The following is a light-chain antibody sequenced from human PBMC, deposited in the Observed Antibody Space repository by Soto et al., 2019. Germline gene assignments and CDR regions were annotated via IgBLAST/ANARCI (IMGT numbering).Light chain of an antibody. V-gene: IGLV2-18*02. CDR3: TSYTTSNTVV. Sequence: QSALTQPPSVSGSPGQSVTISCSGTSSDVGSYDAVSWYQQSPGTAPELMIYGVNNRPSGVPNRFSGSKSGNTASLTVSGLQAEDEADYYCTSYTTSNTVVFGGGPKLTVL. CDR1: SSDVGSYDA. J-gene: IGLJ2*01. CDR2: GVN.